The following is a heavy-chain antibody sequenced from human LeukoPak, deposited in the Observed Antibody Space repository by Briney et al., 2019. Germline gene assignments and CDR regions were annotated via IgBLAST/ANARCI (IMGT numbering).Heavy chain of an antibody. V-gene: IGHV3-23*01. D-gene: IGHD6-13*01. CDR1: GFTVSSNS. Sequence: PGGSLRLSCTVSGFTVSSNSMSWVRQAPGKGLEWVSAISGSGGSTYYADSVKGRFTISRDNSKNTLYLQMNSLRAEDTAVYYCAKVGSSSWYVDYWGQGTLVTVSS. CDR3: AKVGSSSWYVDY. J-gene: IGHJ4*02. CDR2: ISGSGGST.